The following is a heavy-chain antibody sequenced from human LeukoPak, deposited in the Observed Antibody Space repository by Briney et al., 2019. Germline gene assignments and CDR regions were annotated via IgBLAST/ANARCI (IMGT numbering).Heavy chain of an antibody. CDR3: ARGPYSSPDY. CDR1: GGTFISYA. D-gene: IGHD6-13*01. Sequence: SVKVSCKASGGTFISYAISWVRQAPGQGLEWMGGIIPIFGTANYAQKLQGRVTMTTDTSTSTAYMELRSLRSDDTAVYYCARGPYSSPDYWGQGTLVTVSS. V-gene: IGHV1-69*05. CDR2: IIPIFGTA. J-gene: IGHJ4*02.